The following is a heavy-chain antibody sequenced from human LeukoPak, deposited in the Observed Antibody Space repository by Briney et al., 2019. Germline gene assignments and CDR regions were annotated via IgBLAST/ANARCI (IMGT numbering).Heavy chain of an antibody. Sequence: SETLSLTCAVYGGSFSGYYWSWIRQPPGKGLEWIGEINHSGSTNYNPSLKSRVTISVDTSKNQFSLKLSSVTAADTAVYYCARRGVVLAAIVRSLNNKNKNWFDPWGQGTLVTVSS. V-gene: IGHV4-34*01. J-gene: IGHJ5*02. CDR1: GGSFSGYY. CDR2: INHSGST. D-gene: IGHD2-2*01. CDR3: ARRGVVLAAIVRSLNNKNKNWFDP.